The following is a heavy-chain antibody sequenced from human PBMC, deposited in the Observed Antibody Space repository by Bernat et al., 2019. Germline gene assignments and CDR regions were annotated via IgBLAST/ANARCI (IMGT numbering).Heavy chain of an antibody. Sequence: EVQLVESGGGLVKPGGSLRLSCAASGFTFSSYSMNWVRQAPGKGLEWVSSISSSSSYIYYADSVKGRFTISRDNAKNSLYLQMNSLGAEDTAVYYCARADDILTGYYYFDYWGQGTLVTVSS. CDR1: GFTFSSYS. CDR3: ARADDILTGYYYFDY. J-gene: IGHJ4*02. D-gene: IGHD3-9*01. CDR2: ISSSSSYI. V-gene: IGHV3-21*01.